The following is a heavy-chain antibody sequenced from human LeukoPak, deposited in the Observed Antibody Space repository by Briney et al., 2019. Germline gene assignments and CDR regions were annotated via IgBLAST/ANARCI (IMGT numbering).Heavy chain of an antibody. J-gene: IGHJ4*02. CDR1: GFTFSSYA. Sequence: PGGSLRLSCAASGFTFSSYAMSWVRQAPGKGLEWVSYISSSGSTIYYADSVKGRFTISRDNAKNSLYLQMNSLRAEDTAVYYCARGAGIAAAGTIVWGQGTLVTVSS. D-gene: IGHD6-13*01. CDR2: ISSSGSTI. V-gene: IGHV3-48*04. CDR3: ARGAGIAAAGTIV.